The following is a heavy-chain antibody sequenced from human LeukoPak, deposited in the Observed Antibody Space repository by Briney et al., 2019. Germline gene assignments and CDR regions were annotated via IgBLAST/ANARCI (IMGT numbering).Heavy chain of an antibody. Sequence: PGGSLRLSCAGSGFTFSIYAMNWVRQAPGKGLEWVSAISDSGGTTYYADSVKGRFTISRDNSKNTLYLQMNSLRAEDTAVYYCAKVRGDIVVVPAATIIAFDIWGQGTMVTVSS. D-gene: IGHD2-2*01. V-gene: IGHV3-23*01. J-gene: IGHJ3*02. CDR3: AKVRGDIVVVPAATIIAFDI. CDR1: GFTFSIYA. CDR2: ISDSGGTT.